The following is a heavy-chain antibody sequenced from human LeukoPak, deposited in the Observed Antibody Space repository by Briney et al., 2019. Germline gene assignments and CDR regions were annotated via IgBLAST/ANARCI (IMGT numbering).Heavy chain of an antibody. CDR1: GGSFSGYY. Sequence: SQTLSPTCAVYGGSFSGYYWSWIRQPPGTGREWIGEMKHSVSTNYNPSLKSRVTISVDTSKNQFSLKLSSVTAADTAVYYCARGRYCSGGSCYSPYYYYYGMDVGGKGTTVTVSS. CDR2: MKHSVST. D-gene: IGHD2-15*01. CDR3: ARGRYCSGGSCYSPYYYYYGMDV. V-gene: IGHV4-34*01. J-gene: IGHJ6*04.